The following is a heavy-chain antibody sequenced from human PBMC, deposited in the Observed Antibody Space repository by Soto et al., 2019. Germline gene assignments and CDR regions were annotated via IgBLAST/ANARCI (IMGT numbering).Heavy chain of an antibody. Sequence: SETLSLTCSVSGGSINSYYCSWIRRPPGKGLEWIGYIYHSGSTNYNPSLRGRVTISVDTSMSQFSLRLTSVTAADTAVYFCARDWGGSPDSWGPGTLVTVSS. CDR3: ARDWGGSPDS. J-gene: IGHJ5*01. CDR2: IYHSGST. CDR1: GGSINSYY. V-gene: IGHV4-59*01. D-gene: IGHD1-26*01.